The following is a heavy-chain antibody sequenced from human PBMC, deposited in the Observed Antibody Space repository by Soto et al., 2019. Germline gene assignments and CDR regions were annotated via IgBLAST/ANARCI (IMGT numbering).Heavy chain of an antibody. Sequence: PSETLSLTCAVSGGSISSGGYYWSWIRQPPGKGLEWIGYTYYSGSTDYNPSLKSRVTISVDTSKNQFSLKLSSVTAADTAVYYCARAYTSSWYGPWDYWGQGTLVTVSS. CDR1: GGSISSGGYY. CDR3: ARAYTSSWYGPWDY. J-gene: IGHJ4*02. D-gene: IGHD6-13*01. CDR2: TYYSGST. V-gene: IGHV4-61*08.